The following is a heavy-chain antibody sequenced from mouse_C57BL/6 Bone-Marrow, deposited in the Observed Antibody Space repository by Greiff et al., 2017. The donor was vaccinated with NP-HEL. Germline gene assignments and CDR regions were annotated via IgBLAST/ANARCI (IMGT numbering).Heavy chain of an antibody. CDR3: VRRGDGLYWYFDV. CDR2: IRSTSNNYAT. CDR1: GFSFNTYA. J-gene: IGHJ1*03. Sequence: DVMLVESGGGLVQPKGSLKLSCAASGFSFNTYAMNWVRQAPGKGLEWVARIRSTSNNYATYYADSVKDRFTISRDDSESMLYLQMNNLKTEDTAMYYCVRRGDGLYWYFDVWGTGTTVTVSS. D-gene: IGHD2-3*01. V-gene: IGHV10-1*01.